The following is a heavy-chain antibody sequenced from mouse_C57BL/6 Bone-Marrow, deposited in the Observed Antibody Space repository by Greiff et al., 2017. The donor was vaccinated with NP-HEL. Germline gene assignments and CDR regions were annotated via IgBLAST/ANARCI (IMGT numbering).Heavy chain of an antibody. J-gene: IGHJ3*01. Sequence: DVKLVESGEGLVKPGGSLKLSCAASGFTFSSYAMSWVRQTPEKRLAWVAYISSGGDYIYSADTVKGRFTISRDNARNTLYLQMSSLKSEDTAMYYCTREGFTTVVAPVAYWGQGTLVTVSA. D-gene: IGHD1-1*01. CDR2: ISSGGDYI. V-gene: IGHV5-9-1*02. CDR1: GFTFSSYA. CDR3: TREGFTTVVAPVAY.